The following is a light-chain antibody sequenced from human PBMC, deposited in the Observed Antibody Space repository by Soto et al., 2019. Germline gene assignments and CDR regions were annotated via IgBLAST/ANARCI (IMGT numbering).Light chain of an antibody. J-gene: IGLJ2*01. Sequence: QSVLTQPPSASEAPRQRVTISCSGSSSNIGTNAVNWYQQLPGKAPKLLIYYDNLRPSGVADRFSGSKSGTSASLAISGLQSEDEADYYCAAWDDSLNGVVFGGGTQLTVL. CDR3: AAWDDSLNGVV. V-gene: IGLV1-36*01. CDR1: SSNIGTNA. CDR2: YDN.